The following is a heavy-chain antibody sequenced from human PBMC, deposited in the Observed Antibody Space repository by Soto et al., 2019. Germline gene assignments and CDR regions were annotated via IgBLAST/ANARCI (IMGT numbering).Heavy chain of an antibody. CDR1: GGSIYRSGYY. CDR2: IDYNGVT. CDR3: GKVLVGATGHTDSDS. V-gene: IGHV4-39*01. J-gene: IGHJ4*02. D-gene: IGHD2-15*01. Sequence: SETLSLTCTVYGGSIYRSGYYWGWIRQPPGRGLEWIGNIDYNGVTYSNPSLKSRVTISRDTSKNQFSLKLTSVTAADTALYYCGKVLVGATGHTDSDSWGPGTLVPVSS.